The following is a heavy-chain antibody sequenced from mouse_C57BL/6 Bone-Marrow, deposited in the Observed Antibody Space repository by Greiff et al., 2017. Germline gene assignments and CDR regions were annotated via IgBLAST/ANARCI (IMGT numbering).Heavy chain of an antibody. CDR1: GYTFTSYW. Sequence: EVQLQQSGTVLARPGASVKMSCKTSGYTFTSYWMHWVKQRPGQGLEWIGAIYPGNSDTSYNQKFKGKAKLTAVTSASTAYMELSSLTNEDSAVYYCTRSPAGSSAWFAYWGQGTLVTVSA. CDR3: TRSPAGSSAWFAY. V-gene: IGHV1-5*01. D-gene: IGHD1-1*01. CDR2: IYPGNSDT. J-gene: IGHJ3*01.